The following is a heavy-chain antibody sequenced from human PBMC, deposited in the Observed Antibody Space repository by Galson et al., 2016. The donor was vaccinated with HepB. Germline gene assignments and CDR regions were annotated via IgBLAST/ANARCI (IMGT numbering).Heavy chain of an antibody. CDR3: ARDLLFSNY. CDR1: GFTVSSTY. V-gene: IGHV3-53*01. Sequence: SLRLSCAASGFTVSSTYISWVRQAPGKGLEWVSVLFSGGATYYADSVKGRFTISRDNSKNTVFLQMNSLRVEDTALYYCARDLLFSNYWGQGTLVTVSS. J-gene: IGHJ4*02. CDR2: LFSGGAT. D-gene: IGHD3-10*01.